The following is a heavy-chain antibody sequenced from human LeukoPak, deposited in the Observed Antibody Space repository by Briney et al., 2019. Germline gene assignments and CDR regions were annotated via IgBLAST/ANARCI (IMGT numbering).Heavy chain of an antibody. D-gene: IGHD1/OR15-1a*01. Sequence: GGSLRLSCAASGLTFSDCYMSWIRQAPGKGLEWVSYISSRGSTIYYADSVKGRFTISRDNAKNSLYLQMNSLRAEDTAVYYCARPEHPMGPPDYWGQGTLVTVSS. CDR1: GLTFSDCY. J-gene: IGHJ4*02. CDR2: ISSRGSTI. CDR3: ARPEHPMGPPDY. V-gene: IGHV3-11*01.